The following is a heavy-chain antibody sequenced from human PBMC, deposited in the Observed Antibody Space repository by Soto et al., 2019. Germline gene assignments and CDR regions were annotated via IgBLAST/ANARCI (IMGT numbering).Heavy chain of an antibody. Sequence: PSETLSLTCTVSGGSISSYHWSWIRQPPGKGLEWIGYIYYSGSTNYNPSLKSRVTISVDTSKNQFSLKLSSVTAADTAAYSCARHRSGWYPWFDPRGEGTLVTVSS. CDR3: ARHRSGWYPWFDP. D-gene: IGHD6-19*01. CDR1: GGSISSYH. V-gene: IGHV4-59*01. J-gene: IGHJ5*02. CDR2: IYYSGST.